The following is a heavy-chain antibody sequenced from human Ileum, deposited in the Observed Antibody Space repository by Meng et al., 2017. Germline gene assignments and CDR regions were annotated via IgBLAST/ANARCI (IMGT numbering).Heavy chain of an antibody. Sequence: QVQLQESGPGLLKPSETLSLRCTVGGGSISSGEYCWGWIRQPPGKGLEWIGSVYFTGYTYYSPSLMSRVTISVETSKNQFSLRLTSVTAADTGLYLCARHGHFTPDKYYFDSWGQGTLVTVSS. J-gene: IGHJ4*03. CDR1: GGSISSGEYC. CDR2: VYFTGYT. CDR3: ARHGHFTPDKYYFDS. V-gene: IGHV4-39*01. D-gene: IGHD3-3*02.